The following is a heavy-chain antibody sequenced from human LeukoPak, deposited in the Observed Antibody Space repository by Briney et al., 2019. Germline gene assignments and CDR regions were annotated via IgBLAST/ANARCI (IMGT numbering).Heavy chain of an antibody. D-gene: IGHD4-23*01. Sequence: KTSETLSLTCAVYGGSFSGYYWSWIRQPPGKGLEWIGEINHSGSTNYNPSLKSRVTISVDTSKNQFSLKLSSVTAADTAVYYCARRATVVTRFNWFDPWGQGTLVTVSS. V-gene: IGHV4-34*01. J-gene: IGHJ5*02. CDR3: ARRATVVTRFNWFDP. CDR2: INHSGST. CDR1: GGSFSGYY.